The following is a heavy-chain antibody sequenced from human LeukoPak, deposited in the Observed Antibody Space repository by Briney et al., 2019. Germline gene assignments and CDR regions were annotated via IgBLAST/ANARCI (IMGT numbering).Heavy chain of an antibody. CDR2: ISGSGGST. D-gene: IGHD6-19*01. V-gene: IGHV3-23*01. CDR1: GFTFSSYA. J-gene: IGHJ5*02. CDR3: AKSSSGWPYSWFDP. Sequence: GGSLRLSCAASGFTFSSYATSWVRQAPGKGLEWVSAISGSGGSTYYADSVKGRFTISRDNSKNTLYLQMNSLRAEDTAVYYCAKSSSGWPYSWFDPWGQGTLVTVSS.